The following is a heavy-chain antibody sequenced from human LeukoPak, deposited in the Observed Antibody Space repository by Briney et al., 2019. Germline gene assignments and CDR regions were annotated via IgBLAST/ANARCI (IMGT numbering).Heavy chain of an antibody. CDR2: IFHSGST. J-gene: IGHJ4*02. Sequence: TSETLSLTCAVSGYSIGSGFYWGWIRQPPGKGLEWIGSIFHSGSTYYNPSLKSRVTISVDTSKNQFSLKLSSVTAADTALYYCATPGYSSGWYAYWGQGTLVTVSS. CDR3: ATPGYSSGWYAY. D-gene: IGHD6-19*01. V-gene: IGHV4-38-2*01. CDR1: GYSIGSGFY.